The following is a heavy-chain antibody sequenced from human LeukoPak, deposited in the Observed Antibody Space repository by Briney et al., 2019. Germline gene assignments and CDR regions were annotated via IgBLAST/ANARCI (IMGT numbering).Heavy chain of an antibody. J-gene: IGHJ4*02. CDR2: IRFDGTSE. V-gene: IGHV3-30*02. CDR1: GFTFSNFG. CDR3: AKDSEAYCGGDCYSDYFDY. D-gene: IGHD2-21*02. Sequence: GGSLRLSCAASGFTFSNFGMHWVRQAPGKGLAWVAFIRFDGTSEFYADSVKARFTISRDNSKNTLYLQMSSLRAEDTAVYYCAKDSEAYCGGDCYSDYFDYWGQGTLVTVSS.